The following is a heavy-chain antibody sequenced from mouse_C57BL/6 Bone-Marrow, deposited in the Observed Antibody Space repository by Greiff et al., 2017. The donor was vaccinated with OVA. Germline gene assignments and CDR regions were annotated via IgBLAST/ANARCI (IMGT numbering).Heavy chain of an antibody. J-gene: IGHJ4*01. D-gene: IGHD2-5*01. CDR1: GFTFTDYY. Sequence: EVKLVESGGGLVQPGGSLSLSCAASGFTFTDYYMSWVRQPPGKALEWLGFIRNKANGYTTEYSASVKGRFTISRDNSQSILYLQMNALRAEDSATYYCARSAYYSNYYAMDYWGKGTSVTVSS. V-gene: IGHV7-3*01. CDR2: IRNKANGYTT. CDR3: ARSAYYSNYYAMDY.